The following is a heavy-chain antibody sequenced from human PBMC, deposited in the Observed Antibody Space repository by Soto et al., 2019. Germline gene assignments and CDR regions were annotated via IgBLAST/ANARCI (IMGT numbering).Heavy chain of an antibody. Sequence: SETLSLTCTVSGGSISSSSYYWGWIRQPPGKGLEWIGSIYYSGSTYYNPSLKSRVTISVDTSKNQFSLKLSSVTAADTAVYYCACNGRLLEWLAPPYSGQATLVTVSS. V-gene: IGHV4-39*07. D-gene: IGHD3-3*01. CDR1: GGSISSSSYY. CDR2: IYYSGST. CDR3: ACNGRLLEWLAPPY. J-gene: IGHJ4*02.